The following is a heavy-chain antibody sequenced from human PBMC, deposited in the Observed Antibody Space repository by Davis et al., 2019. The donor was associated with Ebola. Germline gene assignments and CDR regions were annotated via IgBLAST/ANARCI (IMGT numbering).Heavy chain of an antibody. J-gene: IGHJ6*02. CDR3: AREEVPADLLLYYYYGMDV. V-gene: IGHV3-33*08. CDR1: GFTFSDYG. Sequence: PGGSLRLSCAASGFTFSDYGMQWFRQAPGKGQEWVAVTWYDGSNKYYADSVKGRFTISRDNSKNTLYLQMNSLRAEDTAVYYCAREEVPADLLLYYYYGMDVWGQGTTVTVSS. D-gene: IGHD2-2*01. CDR2: TWYDGSNK.